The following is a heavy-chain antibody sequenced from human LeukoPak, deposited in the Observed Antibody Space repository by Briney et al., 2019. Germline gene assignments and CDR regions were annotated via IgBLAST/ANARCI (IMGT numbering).Heavy chain of an antibody. CDR1: GFTFTTYG. CDR2: ISFSWSYI. D-gene: IGHD6-19*01. CDR3: ARGTCTGWRFDF. J-gene: IGHJ4*02. Sequence: GGSLRLSCAASGFTFTTYGFNWVRQAPGKGLEWVSSISFSWSYIYYADSVKGRFTISRDNAKNSVYLQMNSLRDDDTAVYYGARGTCTGWRFDFWGQGALVTVSS. V-gene: IGHV3-21*01.